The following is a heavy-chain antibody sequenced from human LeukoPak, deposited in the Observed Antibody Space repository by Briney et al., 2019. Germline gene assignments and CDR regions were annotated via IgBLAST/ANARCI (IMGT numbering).Heavy chain of an antibody. CDR2: IRYDESKT. D-gene: IGHD3-16*02. CDR1: GFSFEAYG. V-gene: IGHV3-30*02. Sequence: GGSLRLSCAASGFSFEAYGMHWVRRAHGKGLEWLAFIRYDESKTYYADSIKGRFTIARDNSRNTVSLQMNSLRPEDTAIYYCAKDVQGYSYDLYFYDHWGQGTLVTVSS. J-gene: IGHJ5*02. CDR3: AKDVQGYSYDLYFYDH.